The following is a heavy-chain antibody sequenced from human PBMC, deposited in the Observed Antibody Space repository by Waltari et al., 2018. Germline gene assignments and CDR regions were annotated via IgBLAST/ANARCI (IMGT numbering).Heavy chain of an antibody. CDR1: GYTFTSYA. D-gene: IGHD6-19*01. CDR3: ARDTIRGSGSDY. CDR2: INAGNGNT. Sequence: QVQLVPSGAEVKKPGASVKVSCKASGYTFTSYAMHWLRQAPGQRLEWMGWINAGNGNTKYSQKFQGRVTITRDTSASTAYMELSSLRSEDTAVYYCARDTIRGSGSDYWGQGTLVTVSS. V-gene: IGHV1-3*01. J-gene: IGHJ4*02.